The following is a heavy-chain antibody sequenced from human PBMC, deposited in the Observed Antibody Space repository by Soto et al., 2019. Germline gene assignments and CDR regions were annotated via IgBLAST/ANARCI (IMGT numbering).Heavy chain of an antibody. V-gene: IGHV3-7*05. D-gene: IGHD6-13*01. CDR1: GFTFRSNW. CDR3: ARDVSPGSSSLYLGAFDI. CDR2: IKKDGSEK. J-gene: IGHJ3*02. Sequence: EVQLVESGGGLVQPGGSLRLSCEASGFTFRSNWMTWVRQAPGKGLEWVANIKKDGSEKSYLAAVRFRFAISRDNAKNSLYLQLNSLRVEDTALSYCARDVSPGSSSLYLGAFDIWGQGTMVTGSS.